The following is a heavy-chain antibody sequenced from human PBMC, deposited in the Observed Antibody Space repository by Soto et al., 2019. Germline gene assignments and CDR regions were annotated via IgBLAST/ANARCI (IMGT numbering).Heavy chain of an antibody. CDR2: INPSGGST. J-gene: IGHJ6*02. CDR1: GYTFTSYY. CDR3: AKTRRVGYCSGGSCQTPYYYYYGMDV. V-gene: IGHV1-46*01. Sequence: GASVKVSCKASGYTFTSYYMHWVRQAPGQGLEWMGIINPSGGSTSYAQKFQGRVTMTRDTSTSTVYMELSSLRPEDTAVYYCAKTRRVGYCSGGSCQTPYYYYYGMDVWAKGPRSPSP. D-gene: IGHD2-15*01.